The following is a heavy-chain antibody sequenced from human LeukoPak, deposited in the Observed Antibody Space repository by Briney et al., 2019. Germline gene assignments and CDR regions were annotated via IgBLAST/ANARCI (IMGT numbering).Heavy chain of an antibody. CDR2: INHSGST. CDR1: GGSFSGYY. Sequence: ASETLSLTCAVYGGSFSGYYWSWIRQPPGKGLEWIGEINHSGSTNYNPSLKSRVTISVDTSKNQFSLKLSSVTAADTAVYYCASTEQFYYGSGSYYLFDYWGQGTLVTVFS. J-gene: IGHJ4*02. V-gene: IGHV4-34*01. D-gene: IGHD3-10*01. CDR3: ASTEQFYYGSGSYYLFDY.